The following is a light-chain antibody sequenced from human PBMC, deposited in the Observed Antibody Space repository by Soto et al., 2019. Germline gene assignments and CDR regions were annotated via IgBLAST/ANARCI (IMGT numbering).Light chain of an antibody. CDR3: QQRNNWPPIT. J-gene: IGKJ5*01. CDR1: QSVSSN. Sequence: EIVMTQSPATLSVSPWERATLSCRASQSVSSNLAWYQQKPGQAPRLLIYGASTRATGIPARFSGSGSGTEFTLTIDNLEPEDFAIYYCQQRNNWPPITFGQGTRLEIK. CDR2: GAS. V-gene: IGKV3-15*01.